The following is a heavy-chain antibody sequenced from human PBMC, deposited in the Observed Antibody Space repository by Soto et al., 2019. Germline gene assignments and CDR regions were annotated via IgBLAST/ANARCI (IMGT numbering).Heavy chain of an antibody. V-gene: IGHV4-34*01. D-gene: IGHD3-3*01. J-gene: IGHJ5*02. CDR2: INHSGST. Sequence: SETLSLTCSVYGWSFSGYDWSWIRKPPGKGLEWIGEINHSGSTNYNPSLKSRVTISVDTSKNQFSLKLSSVTAADTAVYYCARGSLYYDFWSGHRQHNWFDPWGQGTLVTVSS. CDR1: GWSFSGYD. CDR3: ARGSLYYDFWSGHRQHNWFDP.